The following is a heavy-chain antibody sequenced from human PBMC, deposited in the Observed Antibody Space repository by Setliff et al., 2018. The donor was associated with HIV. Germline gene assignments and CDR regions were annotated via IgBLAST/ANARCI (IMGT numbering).Heavy chain of an antibody. CDR1: GGSISVSSSYY. J-gene: IGHJ4*02. CDR3: ARFHQRGYSYGYTDY. Sequence: PSETLSLTCTVSGGSISVSSSYYWGWSRQPPGKGLEWIGNMFYSGGAYYNPSLKSRLTISVDTSKNQLSLKLSSVTAADTAVYYCARFHQRGYSYGYTDYWGQGTLVTVPS. V-gene: IGHV4-39*01. CDR2: MFYSGGA. D-gene: IGHD5-18*01.